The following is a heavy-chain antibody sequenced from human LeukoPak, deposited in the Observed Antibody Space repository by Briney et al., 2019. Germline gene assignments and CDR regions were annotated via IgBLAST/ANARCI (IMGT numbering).Heavy chain of an antibody. CDR3: ARSPEIYFMDV. CDR2: ISSSSSYI. D-gene: IGHD5-24*01. Sequence: PGGPLRLSCAASGFTFSSFSMNWVRQAPGKGLEWVSSISSSSSYIYYADSVKGRFTISRDNAKNSLYLQMNSLRAEDTAVYYCARSPEIYFMDVWGKGATVTVSS. J-gene: IGHJ6*03. V-gene: IGHV3-21*01. CDR1: GFTFSSFS.